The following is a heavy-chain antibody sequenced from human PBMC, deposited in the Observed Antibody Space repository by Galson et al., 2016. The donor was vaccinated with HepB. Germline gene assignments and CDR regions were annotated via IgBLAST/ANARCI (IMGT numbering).Heavy chain of an antibody. J-gene: IGHJ4*02. CDR3: VSRRHIAEDGVD. CDR2: IKQDGSEK. CDR1: GFSFSDYW. Sequence: SLRLSCAASGFSFSDYWMTWVRQAPGKGLEWVANIKQDGSEKYYVDSVKGRFTISRDNAKNSLYLQMNSLRAEDTAIYYCVSRRHIAEDGVDWGQGILVTVS. V-gene: IGHV3-7*02. D-gene: IGHD5-24*01.